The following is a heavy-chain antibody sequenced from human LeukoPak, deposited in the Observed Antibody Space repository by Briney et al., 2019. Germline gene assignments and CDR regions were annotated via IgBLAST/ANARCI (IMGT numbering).Heavy chain of an antibody. J-gene: IGHJ6*03. CDR3: ARFGGAWGTRITMVQGVGAYYYYMDV. D-gene: IGHD3-10*01. CDR2: INHSGST. CDR1: GGSFSGYY. V-gene: IGHV4-34*01. Sequence: PSETLSLTCAVYGGSFSGYYWSWIRQPPGKGLEWSGEINHSGSTNYNPSLRSRVTISVDTSKNQFSLKLSSVTAADTAVYYCARFGGAWGTRITMVQGVGAYYYYMDVWGKGTTVTVSS.